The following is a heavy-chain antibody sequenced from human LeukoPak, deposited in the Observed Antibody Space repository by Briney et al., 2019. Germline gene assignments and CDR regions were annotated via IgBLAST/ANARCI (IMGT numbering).Heavy chain of an antibody. CDR1: TFTFSDYW. Sequence: AGGSLRLSCAASTFTFSDYWMDWVRQAPGKGLGWVSRINSDGSGTRYADSVKGRFTISRDNAKNTLYLQMNSLTAEDTAVYYCARDLMVGSPFDSWGQGSLVTVSS. CDR2: INSDGSGT. J-gene: IGHJ4*02. D-gene: IGHD2-8*01. V-gene: IGHV3-74*01. CDR3: ARDLMVGSPFDS.